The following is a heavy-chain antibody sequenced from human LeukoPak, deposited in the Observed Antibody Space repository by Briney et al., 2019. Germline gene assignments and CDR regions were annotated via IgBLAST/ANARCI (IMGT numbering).Heavy chain of an antibody. CDR1: GFTFSSYA. CDR2: IYSDGRT. J-gene: IGHJ4*02. Sequence: PGGSLRLSCAASGFTFSSYAMSWVRQAPGRGLEWVSIIYSDGRTYYADSVKGRFTISRDNSKNTLYLQMNSLRAEDTAVYYCARGNYFDYWGQGTLVTVSS. CDR3: ARGNYFDY. V-gene: IGHV3-66*01.